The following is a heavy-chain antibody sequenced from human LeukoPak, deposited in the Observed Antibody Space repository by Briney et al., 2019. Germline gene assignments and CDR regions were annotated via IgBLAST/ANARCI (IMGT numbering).Heavy chain of an antibody. CDR2: IIPIFGTA. J-gene: IGHJ3*02. V-gene: IGHV1-69*13. CDR3: ARDDAPLVVNGAFDI. D-gene: IGHD3-22*01. Sequence: GASVKVSCKASGGTFSSYAISWVRQAPGQGLEWMGGIIPIFGTANYAQKFQGRVTITADESTSTAYMELSSLRSEDTAVYYCARDDAPLVVNGAFDIWGQGTVVTVSS. CDR1: GGTFSSYA.